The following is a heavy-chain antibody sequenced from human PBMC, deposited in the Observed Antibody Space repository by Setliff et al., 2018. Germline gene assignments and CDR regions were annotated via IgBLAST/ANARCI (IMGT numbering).Heavy chain of an antibody. CDR1: GFTFSTYR. D-gene: IGHD2-15*01. Sequence: GESLKISCEASGFTFSTYRMHWVRQAPGKGLEWVAVIWDDGGNKYHADSVKGRFTISRDNSKNTLYLQMNSLRPEDTAVYYCARTCSGSGCYAGLESWGQGTPVTVSS. J-gene: IGHJ4*02. CDR3: ARTCSGSGCYAGLES. CDR2: IWDDGGNK. V-gene: IGHV3-33*08.